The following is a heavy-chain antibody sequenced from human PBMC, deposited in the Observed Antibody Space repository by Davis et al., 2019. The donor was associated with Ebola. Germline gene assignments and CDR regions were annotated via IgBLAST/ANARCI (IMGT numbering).Heavy chain of an antibody. CDR1: GFTVSTNY. CDR3: ARGPMPSWYADFYKYGMDV. V-gene: IGHV3-53*05. CDR2: FYIGGST. Sequence: GESLKISCAASGFTVSTNYMSWVRQAPGKGLEWVSVFYIGGSTYYADSVKGRFTISRDNNKASLYLQINSLRSEDTALYFCARGPMPSWYADFYKYGMDVWGQGTTVTASS. J-gene: IGHJ6*02. D-gene: IGHD6-13*01.